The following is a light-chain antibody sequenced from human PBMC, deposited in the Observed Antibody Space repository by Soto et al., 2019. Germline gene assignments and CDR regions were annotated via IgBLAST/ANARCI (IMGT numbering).Light chain of an antibody. V-gene: IGLV2-14*01. CDR2: EVS. CDR1: SRDVGYYNY. CDR3: SSYTTSSTQV. J-gene: IGLJ3*02. Sequence: QSALTQPASVSGSPGQSITISCTGTSRDVGYYNYVSWYQHHPGKVPKLIIYEVSNRPSGVSNRFSGSKSGNTASQAISGLQAEDEADYYCSSYTTSSTQVFGGGTKLTVL.